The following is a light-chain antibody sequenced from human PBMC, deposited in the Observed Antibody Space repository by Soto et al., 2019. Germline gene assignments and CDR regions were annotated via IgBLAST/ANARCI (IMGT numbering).Light chain of an antibody. CDR2: GAS. Sequence: EIVLTQSPGILSLSPGERATLSCRASQSVSSSYLAWYQQKPGQAPRLLIYGASSRATGIPDRFSGSGSGTDFTLTISRLEPEDFAVYYCQQYGGSPLFGQGTKVEIK. CDR1: QSVSSSY. V-gene: IGKV3-20*01. J-gene: IGKJ1*01. CDR3: QQYGGSPL.